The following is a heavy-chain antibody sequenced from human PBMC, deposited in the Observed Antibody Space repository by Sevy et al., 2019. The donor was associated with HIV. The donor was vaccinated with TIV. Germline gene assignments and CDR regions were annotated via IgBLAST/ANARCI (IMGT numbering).Heavy chain of an antibody. CDR3: ARDIVGAFFPGSYYYYGMDV. V-gene: IGHV3-7*01. Sequence: GGSLRLSCAASGFTFSSYWMSWVRQAPGKGLEWVANIKQDGSEKYYVDYVKGRFTISRANAKNSLYLQMNSLRAEETAVYYCARDIVGAFFPGSYYYYGMDVWGQGTTVTVSS. J-gene: IGHJ6*02. CDR2: IKQDGSEK. D-gene: IGHD1-26*01. CDR1: GFTFSSYW.